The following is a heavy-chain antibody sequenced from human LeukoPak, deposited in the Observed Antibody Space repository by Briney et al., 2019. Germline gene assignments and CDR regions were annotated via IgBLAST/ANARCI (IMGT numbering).Heavy chain of an antibody. D-gene: IGHD4-23*01. CDR1: GFTFSSYA. J-gene: IGHJ3*02. CDR2: ISYDGSNK. CDR3: ARVVDYGGNPEGAFDI. Sequence: GGSLRLSCAASGFTFSSYAMHWVRQAPGKGLEWVAVISYDGSNKYYADSVKGRFTISRDNSKNTLYLQMNSLRAEDTAVYYCARVVDYGGNPEGAFDIWGQGTMVTVSS. V-gene: IGHV3-30*04.